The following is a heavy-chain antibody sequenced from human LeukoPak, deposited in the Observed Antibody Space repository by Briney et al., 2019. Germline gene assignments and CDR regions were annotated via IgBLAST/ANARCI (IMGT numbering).Heavy chain of an antibody. Sequence: SSETLSLTCTVSGGSISSYYWSWIRQPPGKGLEWIGSIYYSGSTNYNPSLKNRVTISVDTSKNQFSLKLSSVTAADTAVYFCARERTTGREFDYWGQGTLVTVSS. J-gene: IGHJ4*02. CDR3: ARERTTGREFDY. CDR1: GGSISSYY. CDR2: IYYSGST. D-gene: IGHD4-11*01. V-gene: IGHV4-59*01.